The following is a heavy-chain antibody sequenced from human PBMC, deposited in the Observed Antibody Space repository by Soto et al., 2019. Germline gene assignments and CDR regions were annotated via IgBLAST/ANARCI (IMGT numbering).Heavy chain of an antibody. V-gene: IGHV4-30-2*01. D-gene: IGHD4-17*01. J-gene: IGHJ6*02. CDR1: GGSISSGGYS. CDR2: IYHSGTT. Sequence: QLQLQESGSGLVKPSQTLSLTCAVSGGSISSGGYSWSWIRQPPGKGLEWIGYIYHSGTTYYNPSLKSQGTISADRPKNHFSLKLSSVTAADTAVYYCARAHSGDYGYGRDVWGPGTTVTVSS. CDR3: ARAHSGDYGYGRDV.